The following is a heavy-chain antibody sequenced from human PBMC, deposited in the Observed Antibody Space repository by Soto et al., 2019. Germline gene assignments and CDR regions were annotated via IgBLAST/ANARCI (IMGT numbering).Heavy chain of an antibody. CDR2: INDDGIST. D-gene: IGHD1-1*01. CDR3: TRGPRPTSTGTEVF. Sequence: GGSLRLSCAASGFTFSMYWMHWVRQVPGKGPEWVSRINDDGISTNYADSVKGRFTISRDNAKNTLYLQMNALRVEDTGVYYCTRGPRPTSTGTEVFWSQGMLVTVS. J-gene: IGHJ4*02. CDR1: GFTFSMYW. V-gene: IGHV3-74*01.